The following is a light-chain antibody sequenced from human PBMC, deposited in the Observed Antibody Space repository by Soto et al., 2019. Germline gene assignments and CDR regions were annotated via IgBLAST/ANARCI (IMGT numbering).Light chain of an antibody. CDR1: SSDVGGYNY. V-gene: IGLV2-14*01. Sequence: QSALTQPASVSGSPGQSITISCTGTSSDVGGYNYVSWYQQHPDKAPKLIIFEVSNRPSGVSNRFSGSKSGNTASLTISGLQAEDEADYHCSSYTASLTVVFGGGTQLT. CDR3: SSYTASLTVV. J-gene: IGLJ2*01. CDR2: EVS.